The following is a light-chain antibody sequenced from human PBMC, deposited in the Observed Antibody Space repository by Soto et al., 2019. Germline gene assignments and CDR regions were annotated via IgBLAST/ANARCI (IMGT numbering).Light chain of an antibody. CDR1: QSISSY. CDR3: QQSYSTLLP. Sequence: DIQMTQSPSSLSASVGDRVTITCRASQSISSYLNWYQQKPGKAPKLLIYAASSLQSGVPSRFSGSGSGTDFTLTISSLQPYFFATYYCQQSYSTLLPFGGGTKVDIK. CDR2: AAS. V-gene: IGKV1-39*01. J-gene: IGKJ4*01.